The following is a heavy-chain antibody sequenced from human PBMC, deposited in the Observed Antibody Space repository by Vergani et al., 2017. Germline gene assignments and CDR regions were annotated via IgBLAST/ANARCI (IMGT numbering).Heavy chain of an antibody. CDR3: ASTTVTTEGGAFDI. CDR1: GGTFSSYA. V-gene: IGHV1-69*04. CDR2: IIPILGIA. D-gene: IGHD4-17*01. J-gene: IGHJ3*02. Sequence: QVQLVQSGAEVKKPGSSVKVSCKASGGTFSSYAISRVRQAPGQGLEWMGRIIPILGIANYAQKFQGRVTITADKSTSTAYMELSSLRSEDTAVYYCASTTVTTEGGAFDIWGQGTMVTVSS.